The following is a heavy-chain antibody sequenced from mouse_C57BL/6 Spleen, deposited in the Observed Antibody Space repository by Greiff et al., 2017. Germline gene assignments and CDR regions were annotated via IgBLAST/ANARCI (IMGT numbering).Heavy chain of an antibody. V-gene: IGHV5-9*01. J-gene: IGHJ3*01. D-gene: IGHD1-1*01. CDR2: ISGGGGNT. CDR1: GFTFSSYT. CDR3: ATYYGSSWFAY. Sequence: DVKLVESGGGLVKPGGSLKLSCAASGFTFSSYTMSWVRQTPEKRLEWVATISGGGGNTYYPDSVKGRFTISRDNAKNNLYLQMSSLRSEDTALYYCATYYGSSWFAYWGQGTLVTVSA.